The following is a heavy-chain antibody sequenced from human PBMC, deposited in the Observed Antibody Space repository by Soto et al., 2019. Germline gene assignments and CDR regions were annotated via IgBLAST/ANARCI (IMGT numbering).Heavy chain of an antibody. D-gene: IGHD5-12*01. Sequence: ASVKVSCKASGYTFTSYAIHWVRQAPGQRLEWMGWINAGNGNTKYSQKFQGRVIITRDTSAGTAYMELRSLRSEDTAVYYCASPIVAFYWGQGTLVTVSS. J-gene: IGHJ4*02. CDR2: INAGNGNT. V-gene: IGHV1-3*01. CDR1: GYTFTSYA. CDR3: ASPIVAFY.